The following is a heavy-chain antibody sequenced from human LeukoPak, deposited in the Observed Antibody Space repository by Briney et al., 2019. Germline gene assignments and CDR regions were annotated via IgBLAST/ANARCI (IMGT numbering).Heavy chain of an antibody. Sequence: SETLSLTCTVSGGSIRSYYWSWIRQPAGKGLESIWRIYTTGTTNYNPSLKSRVTMSVDVSKNQFSLRLSSVTAADSAVYYCARDGYTASYYSLDYWGQGIQVTVSS. CDR3: ARDGYTASYYSLDY. CDR2: IYTTGTT. J-gene: IGHJ4*02. CDR1: GGSIRSYY. V-gene: IGHV4-4*07. D-gene: IGHD1-26*01.